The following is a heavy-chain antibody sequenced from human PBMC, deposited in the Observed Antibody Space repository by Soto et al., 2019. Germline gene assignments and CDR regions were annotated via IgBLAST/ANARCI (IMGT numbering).Heavy chain of an antibody. J-gene: IGHJ4*02. CDR1: GGSISSSNW. V-gene: IGHV4-4*02. D-gene: IGHD2-8*01. Sequence: QVQLQESGPGLVKPSGTLSLTCAVSGGSISSSNWWSWVRQPPGKGLEWIGEIYHSGSTNYNPSLKSRVTISVDKSKNQFSLKLSSVTAADTAVYYCARESTYCTNGVCYGPYFDYWGQGTLVTVSS. CDR2: IYHSGST. CDR3: ARESTYCTNGVCYGPYFDY.